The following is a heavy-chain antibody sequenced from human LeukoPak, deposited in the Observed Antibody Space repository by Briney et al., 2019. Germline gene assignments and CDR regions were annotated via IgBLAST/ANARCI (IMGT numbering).Heavy chain of an antibody. J-gene: IGHJ4*02. V-gene: IGHV3-23*01. CDR1: GFTFSSYA. CDR3: ADHTYYDFWSGSLKY. Sequence: PGGSLRLSCAASGFTFSSYAMSWVRQAPGKGLEWVSAISGSGGSTYYADSVKGRFTISRDNSKNTLYLQMNSLRAEDTAVYYCADHTYYDFWSGSLKYWGRGTLVTVSS. D-gene: IGHD3-3*01. CDR2: ISGSGGST.